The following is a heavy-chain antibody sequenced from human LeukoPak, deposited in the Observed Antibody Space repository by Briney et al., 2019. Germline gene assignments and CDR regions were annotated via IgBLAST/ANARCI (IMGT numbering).Heavy chain of an antibody. CDR2: IGAYNGNT. Sequence: ASVKVSCKASGYTFTSYGISWVRQAPGQGLEWMGWIGAYNGNTNYAQKLQGRVTMTTDTSTSTAYMELRSLRSDDTAVYYCARGSIGPVGLWFGELPYYYYGMDVWGQGTTVTVSS. V-gene: IGHV1-18*01. J-gene: IGHJ6*02. D-gene: IGHD3-10*01. CDR1: GYTFTSYG. CDR3: ARGSIGPVGLWFGELPYYYYGMDV.